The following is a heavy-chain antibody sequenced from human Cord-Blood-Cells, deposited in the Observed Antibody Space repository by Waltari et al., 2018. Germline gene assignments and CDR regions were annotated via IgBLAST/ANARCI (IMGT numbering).Heavy chain of an antibody. CDR1: GFTFSSYG. CDR3: ARGNNWNDLLDY. Sequence: QVQLVESGGGVVQPGRSLRLSCAASGFTFSSYGMHWVRQAPGKGLEWVAVIWYDGINKYYADSVKGRFTISRENSKTTLYLQMNSLRAEDTAVYYCARGNNWNDLLDYWGQGTLVTVSS. J-gene: IGHJ4*02. V-gene: IGHV3-33*01. CDR2: IWYDGINK. D-gene: IGHD1-20*01.